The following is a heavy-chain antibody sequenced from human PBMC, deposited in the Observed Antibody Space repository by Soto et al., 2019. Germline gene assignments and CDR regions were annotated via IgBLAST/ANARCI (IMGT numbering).Heavy chain of an antibody. J-gene: IGHJ5*02. CDR1: GGSFSGYY. CDR3: ARGGPATMVRGVIITGGLDP. V-gene: IGHV4-34*01. D-gene: IGHD3-10*01. CDR2: INHSGST. Sequence: SETLSLTCAVYGGSFSGYYWSWIRQPPGKGLEWIGEINHSGSTNYNPSLKSRVTISVDTSKNQFSLKLSSVTAADTAVYYCARGGPATMVRGVIITGGLDPWGQGTLVNV.